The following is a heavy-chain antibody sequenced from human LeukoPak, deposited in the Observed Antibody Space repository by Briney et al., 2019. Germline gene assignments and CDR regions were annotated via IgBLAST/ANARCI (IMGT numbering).Heavy chain of an antibody. V-gene: IGHV5-51*01. Sequence: GGSLEISLKGSGYRFTSYWIGWVRPVPGKGLERMGIIYPGDSDTRYSPSFQGQVSISAAKSISTAYLQWSSLKASDTAMYYCARRAYGSGSYYDLGYWGQGTLVTVSS. J-gene: IGHJ4*02. CDR3: ARRAYGSGSYYDLGY. CDR2: IYPGDSDT. CDR1: GYRFTSYW. D-gene: IGHD3-10*01.